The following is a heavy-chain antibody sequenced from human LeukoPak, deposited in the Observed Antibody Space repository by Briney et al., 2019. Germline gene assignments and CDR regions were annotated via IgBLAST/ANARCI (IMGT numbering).Heavy chain of an antibody. CDR2: ISGSGGST. Sequence: SCKASGYTFTSYAMGWVRQAPGKGLEWVSAISGSGGSTYYADSVEGRFTISSDNSKNTLYLQMNSLRAEDTAVYYCAKRGAEVGATVAPGDYWGQGTLVTVSS. CDR3: AKRGAEVGATVAPGDY. D-gene: IGHD1-26*01. V-gene: IGHV3-23*01. CDR1: GYTFTSYA. J-gene: IGHJ4*02.